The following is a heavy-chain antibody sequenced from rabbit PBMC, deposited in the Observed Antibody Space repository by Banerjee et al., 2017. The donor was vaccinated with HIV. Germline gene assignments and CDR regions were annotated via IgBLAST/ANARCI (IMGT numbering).Heavy chain of an antibody. CDR1: GFSFSSNYY. CDR3: ARGLLIGDL. J-gene: IGHJ4*01. V-gene: IGHV1S40*01. Sequence: QSLEESGGDLVKPGASLTLTCTASGFSFSSNYYMCWVRQAPGKGLEWIACIDASSGGGPVYATWAKGRFTISKTSSTTVTLQMTSLTAADTATYFCARGLLIGDLWGPGTLVTVS. D-gene: IGHD4-2*01. CDR2: IDASSGGGP.